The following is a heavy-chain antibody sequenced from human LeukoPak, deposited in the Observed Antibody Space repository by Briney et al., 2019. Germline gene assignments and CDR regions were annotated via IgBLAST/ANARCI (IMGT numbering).Heavy chain of an antibody. J-gene: IGHJ3*02. Sequence: ASVKVSCKASGYTFTGYYMHWVRQAPGQGLEWMGWINPNSGGTNYAQKFQGRVTMTRDTSISTAYMELSRLRSDDTAVYYCARRSSSGFDAFDIWGQGTMVTVSS. V-gene: IGHV1-2*02. D-gene: IGHD6-19*01. CDR2: INPNSGGT. CDR1: GYTFTGYY. CDR3: ARRSSSGFDAFDI.